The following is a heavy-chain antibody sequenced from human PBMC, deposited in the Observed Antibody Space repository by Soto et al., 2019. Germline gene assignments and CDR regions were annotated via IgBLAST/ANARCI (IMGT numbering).Heavy chain of an antibody. Sequence: GESLKTSCKGSGYSFTSYWISWVRQMPGQGREWMGRVDPSDSYTNYSPSFQGHVTISADKSISTAYLQWSSLKASDTALYYCARQGGSGWSYQFDSWGQGTLVPVSS. V-gene: IGHV5-10-1*01. CDR1: GYSFTSYW. J-gene: IGHJ4*02. D-gene: IGHD6-19*01. CDR3: ARQGGSGWSYQFDS. CDR2: VDPSDSYT.